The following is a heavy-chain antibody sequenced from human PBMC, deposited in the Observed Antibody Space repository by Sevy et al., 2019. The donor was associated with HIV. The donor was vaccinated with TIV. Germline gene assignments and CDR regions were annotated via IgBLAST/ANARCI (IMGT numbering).Heavy chain of an antibody. CDR2: IYYSGST. V-gene: IGHV4-31*03. Sequence: SETLSLTCTVSGGSISSGGYYWSWIRQHPGKGLEWIGYIYYSGSTYYNPSLKSRVTISVDTSKNQFSLKLSSVTAADTAVYYCARGGGFWSGYSGREEDWFDPWGQGTLVTVSS. D-gene: IGHD3-3*01. CDR1: GGSISSGGYY. CDR3: ARGGGFWSGYSGREEDWFDP. J-gene: IGHJ5*02.